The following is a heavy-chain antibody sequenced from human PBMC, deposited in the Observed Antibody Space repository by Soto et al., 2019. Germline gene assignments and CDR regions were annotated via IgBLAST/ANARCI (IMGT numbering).Heavy chain of an antibody. J-gene: IGHJ4*02. Sequence: GGSLRLSCVASGFKFSSYALTWVRQAPGKGLEWVSVISVSGANTYYADSVQGRVTISRDNSKNTLYLLMNSLRAEDTAVYYFAKDGLPYSGSYFPFDYWGQGTLVTVSS. CDR3: AKDGLPYSGSYFPFDY. D-gene: IGHD1-26*01. CDR2: ISVSGANT. CDR1: GFKFSSYA. V-gene: IGHV3-23*01.